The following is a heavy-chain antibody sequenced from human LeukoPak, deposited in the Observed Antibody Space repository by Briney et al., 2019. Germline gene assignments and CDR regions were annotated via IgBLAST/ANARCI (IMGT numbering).Heavy chain of an antibody. Sequence: PSETLSLTCAVYGGSFSGYYWSWIRQPPGKGLEWIGEINHSGSTNYNPSLKSRVTISVDTSKNQFSLKLSSVTAADTAVYYCARVRVYYYDSSGYYSTYYFDYWGQGILVTVSS. CDR3: ARVRVYYYDSSGYYSTYYFDY. CDR2: INHSGST. V-gene: IGHV4-34*01. J-gene: IGHJ4*02. D-gene: IGHD3-22*01. CDR1: GGSFSGYY.